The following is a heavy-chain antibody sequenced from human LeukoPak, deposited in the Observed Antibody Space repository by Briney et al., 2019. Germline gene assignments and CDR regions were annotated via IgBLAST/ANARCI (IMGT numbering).Heavy chain of an antibody. V-gene: IGHV4-34*01. CDR3: ASSLYCSGGSCYGAFDI. CDR1: GGSFSGYY. CDR2: IYYSGST. J-gene: IGHJ3*02. Sequence: SETLSLTCAVYGGSFSGYYWSWIRQPPGKGLEWIGSIYYSGSTYYNPSLKSRVTISVDTSKNQFSLKLSSVTAADTAVYYCASSLYCSGGSCYGAFDIWGQGTMVTVSS. D-gene: IGHD2-15*01.